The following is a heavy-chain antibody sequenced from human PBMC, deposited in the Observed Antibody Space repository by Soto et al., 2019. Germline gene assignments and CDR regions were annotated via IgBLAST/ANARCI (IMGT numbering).Heavy chain of an antibody. V-gene: IGHV3-7*03. J-gene: IGHJ4*02. Sequence: GGSLRLSCAASGFTFSSYEMNWVRQAPGKGLEWVANIKQDGSEKLYVGSVKGRFTVSRDNADNSLYLDMNSLRAEDTAVYYCARRMTAVTIIDYWGQGTLVTVSS. D-gene: IGHD4-17*01. CDR1: GFTFSSYE. CDR3: ARRMTAVTIIDY. CDR2: IKQDGSEK.